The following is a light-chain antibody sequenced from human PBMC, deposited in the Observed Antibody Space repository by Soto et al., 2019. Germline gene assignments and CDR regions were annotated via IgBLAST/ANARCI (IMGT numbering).Light chain of an antibody. J-gene: IGKJ4*01. CDR3: QHYNNWPLT. V-gene: IGKV3-15*01. Sequence: EIVLTQSPATLSLSPVERATLSCMASQSVSSNLAWYQQKPGQAPRLLIYGASTRATGIPARFSGSGSGTEFTLTISSLQSEDFAVYYCQHYNNWPLTFGAGTKVDI. CDR2: GAS. CDR1: QSVSSN.